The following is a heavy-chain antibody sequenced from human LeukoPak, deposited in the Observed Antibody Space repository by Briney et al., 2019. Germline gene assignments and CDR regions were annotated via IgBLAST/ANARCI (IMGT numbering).Heavy chain of an antibody. V-gene: IGHV3-49*04. J-gene: IGHJ6*02. CDR3: PSGPILLWIHNGIDV. Sequence: PGGSLRLSCIASGFFFGDHAMSWVRQPPGAGREWAGLVRGKAYGATIEYAAAVQGRFTISRDDSKGIAYLQMNDLKTEDTALYECPSGPILLWIHNGIDVWGQGTTVTVSS. CDR2: VRGKAYGATI. D-gene: IGHD3-10*01. CDR1: GFFFGDHA.